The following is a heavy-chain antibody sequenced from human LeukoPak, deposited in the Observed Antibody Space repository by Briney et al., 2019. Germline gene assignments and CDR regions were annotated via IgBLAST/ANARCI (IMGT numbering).Heavy chain of an antibody. CDR3: ARDYYDSSGYWGFDY. CDR1: GGSISSYY. D-gene: IGHD3-22*01. CDR2: IYTSGST. J-gene: IGHJ4*02. Sequence: SQTLSLTCTVSGGSISSYYWSWIRQPAGKGLEWIGRIYTSGSTNYNPSLKSRVTMSVDTSKNQFSLKLSSVTAADTAVYYCARDYYDSSGYWGFDYWGQGTLVTVSS. V-gene: IGHV4-4*07.